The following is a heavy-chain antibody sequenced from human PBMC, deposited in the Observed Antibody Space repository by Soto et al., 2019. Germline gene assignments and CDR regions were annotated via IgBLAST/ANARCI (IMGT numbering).Heavy chain of an antibody. Sequence: QVQLVESGGGLVKPGGSLRLSCAASGFTFSDYYMSWIRQAPGKGLEWVSYISSSGSTIYYADSVKGRFTISRDNAKNSLYLQVNSLRAEDTAVYYCAKEWLYGSGSFYYYYGMDVWGQGTTVTVSS. J-gene: IGHJ6*02. CDR1: GFTFSDYY. D-gene: IGHD3-10*01. CDR3: AKEWLYGSGSFYYYYGMDV. V-gene: IGHV3-11*01. CDR2: ISSSGSTI.